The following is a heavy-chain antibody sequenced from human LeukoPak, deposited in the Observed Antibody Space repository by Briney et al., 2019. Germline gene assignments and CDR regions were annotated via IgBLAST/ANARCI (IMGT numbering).Heavy chain of an antibody. CDR3: ARGDIVATNTLNWFDP. CDR2: IIPIFGTA. D-gene: IGHD5-12*01. Sequence: SVKVYCKASGGTFTSYAISWVRQAPGQGLEWMGGIIPIFGTANYAQKFQGRVTITADESTSTAYMELSSLRSEDTAVYYCARGDIVATNTLNWFDPWGQGTLVTVSS. CDR1: GGTFTSYA. J-gene: IGHJ5*02. V-gene: IGHV1-69*13.